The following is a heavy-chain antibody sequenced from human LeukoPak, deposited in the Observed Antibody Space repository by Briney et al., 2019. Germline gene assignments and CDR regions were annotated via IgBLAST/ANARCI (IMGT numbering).Heavy chain of an antibody. V-gene: IGHV4-34*01. J-gene: IGHJ4*02. CDR2: INHSGRT. CDR1: GGSFSGYY. CDR3: ARLGIGVVPSAMLGDYYFDY. D-gene: IGHD2-2*01. Sequence: SETLSPTCAVYGGSFSGYYWSWIRQPPGKGLEWIGEINHSGRTNYNPSLKSRVTISVDTSKNQFSLKLTSVTAADTAVYYCARLGIGVVPSAMLGDYYFDYWGQGTLVTVSS.